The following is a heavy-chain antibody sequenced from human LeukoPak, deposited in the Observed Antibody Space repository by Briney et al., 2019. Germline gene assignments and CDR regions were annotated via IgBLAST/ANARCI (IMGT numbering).Heavy chain of an antibody. CDR1: GFTFSTYG. V-gene: IGHV3-33*08. CDR3: AREGPTTAVGSGAPDI. CDR2: IWHDGTYI. D-gene: IGHD6-13*01. Sequence: GGSLRLSCAASGFTFSTYGMSWVRQAPGKGLEWVAVIWHDGTYISYGDSVRGRFTISRDNSKNTLYLQMNSLRAEDTAVYYCAREGPTTAVGSGAPDIWGLGTMVTVSS. J-gene: IGHJ3*02.